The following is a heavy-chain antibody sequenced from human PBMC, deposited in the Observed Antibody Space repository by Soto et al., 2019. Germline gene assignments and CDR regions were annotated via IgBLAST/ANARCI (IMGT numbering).Heavy chain of an antibody. Sequence: SETLSLTCTVSGGSISSSSYYWGWIRQPPGKGLEWIGNIYYNGNTYYNPSLKSRVTISVDTSKNQFSLKLGSVTAADTAVYYCARSHSYGDYVYFDYWGQGILVTV. CDR1: GGSISSSSYY. D-gene: IGHD4-17*01. CDR3: ARSHSYGDYVYFDY. CDR2: IYYNGNT. J-gene: IGHJ4*02. V-gene: IGHV4-39*01.